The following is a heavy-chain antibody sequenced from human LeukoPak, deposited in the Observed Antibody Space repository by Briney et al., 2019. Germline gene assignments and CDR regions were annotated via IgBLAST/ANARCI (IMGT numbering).Heavy chain of an antibody. CDR3: ARDLRDVRLVGATPSYY. J-gene: IGHJ4*02. V-gene: IGHV1-18*01. D-gene: IGHD1-26*01. CDR1: GYTFTSYG. CDR2: ISAYNGNT. Sequence: ASVKVSCKASGYTFTSYGISWVRQAPGQGLEWMGWISAYNGNTNYAQKLQGRVTMTTDTSTSTAYMELRSLRSDDTAVYYCARDLRDVRLVGATPSYYWGQGTLVTVSS.